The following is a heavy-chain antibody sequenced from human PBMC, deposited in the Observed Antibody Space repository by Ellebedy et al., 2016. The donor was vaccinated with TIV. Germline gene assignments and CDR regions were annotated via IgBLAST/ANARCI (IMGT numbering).Heavy chain of an antibody. J-gene: IGHJ6*03. V-gene: IGHV4-59*13. CDR3: ARNEKLTSRLGYYYYYMDV. CDR2: IYYSGST. D-gene: IGHD6-19*01. CDR1: GGSISSYY. Sequence: SETLSLTXTVSGGSISSYYWSWIRQPPGKGLEWIGYIYYSGSTNYNPSLKSRVTISVDTSKNQFSLKLSSVTAADTAVYYCARNEKLTSRLGYYYYYMDVWGKGTTVTVSS.